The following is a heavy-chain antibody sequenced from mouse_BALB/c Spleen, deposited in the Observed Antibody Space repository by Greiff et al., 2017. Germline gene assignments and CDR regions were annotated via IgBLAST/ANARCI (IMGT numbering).Heavy chain of an antibody. J-gene: IGHJ1*01. V-gene: IGHV5-6-5*01. D-gene: IGHD2-14*01. CDR3: ARGGYDGGFDV. Sequence: DVKLVESGGGLVKPGGSLKLSCAASGFTFSSYAMSWVRQTPEKRLEWVASISSGGSTYYPDSVKGRFTISRDNARNILYLQMSSLRSEDTAMYYCARGGYDGGFDVWGAGTTVTVSS. CDR2: ISSGGST. CDR1: GFTFSSYA.